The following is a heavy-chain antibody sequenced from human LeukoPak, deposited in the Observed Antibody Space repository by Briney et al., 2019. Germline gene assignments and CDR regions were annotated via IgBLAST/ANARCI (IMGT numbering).Heavy chain of an antibody. Sequence: ASVKVSCKASGYTFTSYGISWVRQAPGQGLEWMGWISAYNGNTNYAQKLQGRVTMTTDTSTSTAYMELWSLRSDDTAVYYCAKSGDISSGWYGPTEYFQHWGQGTLVTVSS. CDR3: AKSGDISSGWYGPTEYFQH. J-gene: IGHJ1*01. V-gene: IGHV1-18*01. CDR1: GYTFTSYG. CDR2: ISAYNGNT. D-gene: IGHD6-19*01.